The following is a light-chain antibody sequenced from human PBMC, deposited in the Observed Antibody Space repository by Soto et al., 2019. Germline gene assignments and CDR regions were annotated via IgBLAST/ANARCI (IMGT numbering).Light chain of an antibody. CDR2: GVS. CDR3: QQYGSSGT. Sequence: EIVLTQSPGTLSLSPGERATLSCRASQSVSSSYLAWYQQKPGQAPRLLIYGVSSRASGIPDRFFGSGSGTDFTLTISRLEPEDFAVYYCQQYGSSGTFGQGTKVDIK. CDR1: QSVSSSY. J-gene: IGKJ1*01. V-gene: IGKV3-20*01.